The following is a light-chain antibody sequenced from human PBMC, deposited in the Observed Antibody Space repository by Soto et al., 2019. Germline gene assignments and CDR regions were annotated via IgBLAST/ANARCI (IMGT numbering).Light chain of an antibody. CDR1: QSISSY. J-gene: IGKJ4*01. Sequence: DIRMPPSPSPLSASVGDRVPITCRASQSISSYLNWYQHRPGKAPNLLIYDASSLGSGVPSRFSASGSGTDFTLTISSLQPEDFATYYCQQSYITPPLTFGGGTKVDIK. V-gene: IGKV1-39*01. CDR3: QQSYITPPLT. CDR2: DAS.